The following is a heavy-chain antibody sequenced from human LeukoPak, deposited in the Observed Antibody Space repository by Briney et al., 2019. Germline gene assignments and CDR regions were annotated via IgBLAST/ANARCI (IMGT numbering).Heavy chain of an antibody. Sequence: ASVKVSCKASGYTFTSYGISWVRQAPGQGLEWMGWISAYNGNTNYAQKLQGRVTMTTDTSTSTAYMELRSLRSDDTAVYYCARRAYTMVRGVINYYYYMDVWGKGTTVTVSS. V-gene: IGHV1-18*01. CDR3: ARRAYTMVRGVINYYYYMDV. CDR2: ISAYNGNT. J-gene: IGHJ6*03. CDR1: GYTFTSYG. D-gene: IGHD3-10*01.